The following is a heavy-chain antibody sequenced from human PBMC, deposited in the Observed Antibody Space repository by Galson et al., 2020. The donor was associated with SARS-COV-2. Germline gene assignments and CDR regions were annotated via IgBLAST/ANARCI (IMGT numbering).Heavy chain of an antibody. CDR1: GYTFTSYG. J-gene: IGHJ6*02. D-gene: IGHD6-13*01. CDR2: ISAYNGNT. CDR3: ARGVYIAAAGTPNYYYYGMDV. Sequence: ASVKVSCKASGYTFTSYGISWVRQAPGQGLEWMGWISAYNGNTNYAQKLQGRVTMTTDTSTSTAYMELRSLRSDDTAVYYCARGVYIAAAGTPNYYYYGMDVWGQGTTVTVSS. V-gene: IGHV1-18*01.